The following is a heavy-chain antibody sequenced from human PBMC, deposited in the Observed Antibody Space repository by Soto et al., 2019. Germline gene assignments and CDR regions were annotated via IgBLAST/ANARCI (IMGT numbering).Heavy chain of an antibody. CDR1: GGSISSSSYY. CDR2: IYYSGST. V-gene: IGHV4-39*01. D-gene: IGHD1-7*01. CDR3: ARHEAEGKLELISY. Sequence: QLQLQESGPGLVKPSETLSLTCTVSGGSISSSSYYWGWIRQPPGKGLEWIGSIYYSGSTYYNPSLKSRVTISVDTSKNQFSLKLSSVTAADTAVYYCARHEAEGKLELISYWGQGTLVTVSS. J-gene: IGHJ4*02.